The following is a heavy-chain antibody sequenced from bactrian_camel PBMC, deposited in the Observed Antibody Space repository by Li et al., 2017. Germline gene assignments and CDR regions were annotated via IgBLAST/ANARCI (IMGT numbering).Heavy chain of an antibody. Sequence: VQLVESGGGLVQPGGSLRLSCVASGYTYNRYCMGWFRQGSGKEREGVAVVDADGTVTYAESVKGRFTVSQDNAKNTLWLQMNNLTPDDTAMYYCHVHCPTDTVGGQDFDYWGQGTQVTVS. J-gene: IGHJ4*01. CDR3: HVHCPTDTVGGQDFDY. CDR2: VDADGTVT. CDR1: GYTYNRYC. D-gene: IGHD5*01. V-gene: IGHV3S6*01.